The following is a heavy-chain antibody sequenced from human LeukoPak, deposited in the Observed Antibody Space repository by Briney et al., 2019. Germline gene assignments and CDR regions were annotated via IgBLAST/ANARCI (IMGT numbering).Heavy chain of an antibody. CDR2: ISSSSTYI. CDR3: ARFALKTPPTD. Sequence: PSETLSLTCAVYDGSLSGYYWNWIRQPPGKGLEWVSSISSSSTYIYYADSVKGRFTISRDNAKNSLFLQMNSLRAEDTAVYYCARFALKTPPTDWGQGTLVTVSS. CDR1: DGSLSGYY. J-gene: IGHJ4*02. V-gene: IGHV3-21*01.